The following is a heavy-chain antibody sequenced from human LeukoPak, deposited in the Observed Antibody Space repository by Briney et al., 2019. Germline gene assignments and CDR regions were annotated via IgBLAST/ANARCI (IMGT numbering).Heavy chain of an antibody. CDR1: GFTFSSFA. CDR3: AKGDKMLTWRRTYNRFDP. V-gene: IGHV3-23*01. D-gene: IGHD3-16*01. J-gene: IGHJ5*02. Sequence: GGSLRLSCAASGFTFSSFAMIWVRQPPGKGLEWVSSIFPTSREIHYADSVRGRFTISRDNSKNTLYLQMNSLRAEDTAVYFCAKGDKMLTWRRTYNRFDPWGQGTLVTVSS. CDR2: IFPTSREI.